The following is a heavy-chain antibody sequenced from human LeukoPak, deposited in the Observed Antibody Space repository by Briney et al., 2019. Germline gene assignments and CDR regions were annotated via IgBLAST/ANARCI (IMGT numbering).Heavy chain of an antibody. J-gene: IGHJ6*02. Sequence: SETLSLTCTVSGDSIRTTRYWGWIRQPPGKGLEWIGAVYFSGSTYYNPSLKSRVIISVDTSKNQFSLKLTSVTAADTAVYYCATKSYNNQTMDVWGQGTTVTVSS. CDR2: VYFSGST. D-gene: IGHD5-24*01. V-gene: IGHV4-39*01. CDR1: GDSIRTTRY. CDR3: ATKSYNNQTMDV.